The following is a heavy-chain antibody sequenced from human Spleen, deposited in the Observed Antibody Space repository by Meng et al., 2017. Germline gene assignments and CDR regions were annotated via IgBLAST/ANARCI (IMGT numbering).Heavy chain of an antibody. CDR3: ARVTRTVTTWVDY. CDR1: GGSISSGGYY. D-gene: IGHD4-17*01. Sequence: SETLSLTCTVSGGSISSGGYYWSWIRQHPGKGLEWIGYIYYSGSTYYNPSLKSRVTISVDTSKNQFSLKLSSVTAADTAVYYCARVTRTVTTWVDYWGQGKRVNGAS. J-gene: IGHJ4*01. V-gene: IGHV4-31*03. CDR2: IYYSGST.